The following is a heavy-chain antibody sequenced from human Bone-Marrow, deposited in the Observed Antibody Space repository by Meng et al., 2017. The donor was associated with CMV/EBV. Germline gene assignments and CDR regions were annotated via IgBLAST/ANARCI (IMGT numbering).Heavy chain of an antibody. D-gene: IGHD5-24*01. Sequence: SETLSLTCAVYGGSFSGYYWSWIRQPPGKGLEWIGEINHSGSTNYNPSLKSRVTISVDTSKNQFSLKLSSVTAADTAVYYCATSYGYNSPDAFDIWGQRTMVTVSS. J-gene: IGHJ3*02. CDR3: ATSYGYNSPDAFDI. CDR1: GGSFSGYY. V-gene: IGHV4-34*01. CDR2: INHSGST.